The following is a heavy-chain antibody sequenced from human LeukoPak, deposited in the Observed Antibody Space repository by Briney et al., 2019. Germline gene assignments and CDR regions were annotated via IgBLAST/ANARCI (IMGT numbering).Heavy chain of an antibody. J-gene: IGHJ4*02. D-gene: IGHD1-26*01. CDR1: GFTVNSNY. CDR2: IRYDGSNK. Sequence: PGGSLRLSCAASGFTVNSNYRSWVRQAPGKGLEWVAFIRYDGSNKYYADSVKGRFTISRDNSKNTLYLQMNSLRAEDTAVYYCAKDPGATRGVFYWGQGRLVTVSS. V-gene: IGHV3-30*02. CDR3: AKDPGATRGVFY.